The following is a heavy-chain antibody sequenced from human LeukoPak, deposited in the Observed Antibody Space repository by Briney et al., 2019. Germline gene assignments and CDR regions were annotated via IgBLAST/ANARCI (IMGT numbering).Heavy chain of an antibody. V-gene: IGHV1-2*02. J-gene: IGHJ6*02. CDR2: INPNSGGT. CDR3: ASRTVKEDGMDV. CDR1: GYTFTGYY. D-gene: IGHD4-17*01. Sequence: ASVKASCKASGYTFTGYYMHWVRQAPGQGLEWMGWINPNSGGTNYAQKFQGRVTMTRDTSISTAYMELSRLRSDDTAVYYCASRTVKEDGMDVWGQGTTVTVSS.